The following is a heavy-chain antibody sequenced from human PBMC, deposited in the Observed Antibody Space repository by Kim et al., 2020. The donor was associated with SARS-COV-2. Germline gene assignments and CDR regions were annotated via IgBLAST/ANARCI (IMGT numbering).Heavy chain of an antibody. Sequence: SETLSLTCTVSGGSISGYYWTWIRQPPGKGLEWIGFISHSGDTNYNASLKSRVTISLDTSKHQFSLKLTSVTAADTAVYYCARAPDYFGSGSHLTPWGQGTLVIVXS. CDR1: GGSISGYY. V-gene: IGHV4-59*01. D-gene: IGHD3-10*01. CDR2: ISHSGDT. CDR3: ARAPDYFGSGSHLTP. J-gene: IGHJ5*02.